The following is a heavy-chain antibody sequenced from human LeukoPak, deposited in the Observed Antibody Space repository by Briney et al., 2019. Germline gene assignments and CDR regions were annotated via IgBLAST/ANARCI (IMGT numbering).Heavy chain of an antibody. Sequence: GGSLGLSCAASGFTFSSYAMSWVRQAPGKGLEWVSAISGSGGSTYYADSVKGRLTISRDNSKNTLYLQMNSLRAEDTAVYYCAKSTLRVITGTPIDYWGQGTLVTVSS. CDR1: GFTFSSYA. CDR2: ISGSGGST. D-gene: IGHD1-7*01. V-gene: IGHV3-23*01. CDR3: AKSTLRVITGTPIDY. J-gene: IGHJ4*02.